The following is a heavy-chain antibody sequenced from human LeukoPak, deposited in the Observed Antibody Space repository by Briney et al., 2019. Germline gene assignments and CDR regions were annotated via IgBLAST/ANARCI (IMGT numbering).Heavy chain of an antibody. V-gene: IGHV4-4*07. Sequence: ETLSLTCTVSGGSLSTYYWSWIRQPAGKGLEWIGRIFTSRSTNYNPSLRGRVTMSVDRSKNQFSLNLTSVTAADTAVYYCARQKWEQQGRDYYFYGLDVWGPGTTVTVSS. CDR1: GGSLSTYY. CDR2: IFTSRST. CDR3: ARQKWEQQGRDYYFYGLDV. D-gene: IGHD1-26*01. J-gene: IGHJ6*02.